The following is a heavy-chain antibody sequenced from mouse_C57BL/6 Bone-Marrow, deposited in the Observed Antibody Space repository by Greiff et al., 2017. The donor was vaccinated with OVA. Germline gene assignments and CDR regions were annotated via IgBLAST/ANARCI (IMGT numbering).Heavy chain of an antibody. CDR2: IRNKANGYTT. CDR1: GFTFTDYY. Sequence: EVKLMESGGGLVQPGGSLSLSCAASGFTFTDYYMSWVRQPPGKALEWLGFIRNKANGYTTEYSASVKGRFTISRDNSQSILYLQMNALRAEDSATYYCARYCYGSSFDYWGQGTTLTVSS. J-gene: IGHJ2*01. D-gene: IGHD1-1*01. V-gene: IGHV7-3*01. CDR3: ARYCYGSSFDY.